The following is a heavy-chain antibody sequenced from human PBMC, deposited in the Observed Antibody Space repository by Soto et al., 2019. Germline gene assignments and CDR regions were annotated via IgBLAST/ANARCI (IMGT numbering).Heavy chain of an antibody. Sequence: QVQLVQSGAEVKKPGASVKVSCKASGYTFTSYDINWVRQATGQGLEWMGWMNPNSGNTGYAQKFQGRVTMTRNTSISTAYMELSSLRSEDTAVYYCASTVPYYYDSSGYYFDYWGQGTLVTVSS. J-gene: IGHJ4*02. V-gene: IGHV1-8*01. CDR2: MNPNSGNT. CDR1: GYTFTSYD. D-gene: IGHD3-22*01. CDR3: ASTVPYYYDSSGYYFDY.